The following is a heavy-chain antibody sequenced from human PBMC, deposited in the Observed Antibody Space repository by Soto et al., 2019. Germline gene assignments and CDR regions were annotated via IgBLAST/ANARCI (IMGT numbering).Heavy chain of an antibody. Sequence: QVQLVESGGGVVQPGRSLRLSCAASGFTFSSYGMHWVRQAPGKGLEWVAVIWYDGSDKFYADSVKGRFTISRDNSKNTLYLQMHSLGAEETAVYYCAKGGGTTLPLDSWGQGTLVTVSS. CDR2: IWYDGSDK. J-gene: IGHJ4*02. CDR1: GFTFSSYG. D-gene: IGHD1-7*01. CDR3: AKGGGTTLPLDS. V-gene: IGHV3-33*06.